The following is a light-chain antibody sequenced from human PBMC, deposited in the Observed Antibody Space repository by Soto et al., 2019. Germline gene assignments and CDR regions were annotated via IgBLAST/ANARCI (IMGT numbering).Light chain of an antibody. V-gene: IGKV1-12*02. CDR1: QVINKW. J-gene: IGKJ3*01. CDR3: QQANSFPFT. Sequence: DIQMTQSPSSVSASVGARVTITCRASQVINKWLAWYQQKPVKAPNILISAASTLQSGVPSRFRGSGSGTDFTLTISSLQPEDFATYYCQQANSFPFTFGPGTKVDIK. CDR2: AAS.